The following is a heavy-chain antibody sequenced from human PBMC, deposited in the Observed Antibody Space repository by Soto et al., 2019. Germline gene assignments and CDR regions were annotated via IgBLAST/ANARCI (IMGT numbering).Heavy chain of an antibody. CDR1: GGSVSSGSYY. J-gene: IGHJ6*02. CDR2: IYYSGST. D-gene: IGHD2-15*01. Sequence: SETLSLTCTVSGGSVSSGSYYWSWIRQPPGKGLEWIGYIYYSGSTNYNPSLKSRVTISVDTSKNQFSLKLSSVTAADTAVYYCARESVVVVVAANHYYYYGMDVWGQGTTVTVSS. V-gene: IGHV4-61*01. CDR3: ARESVVVVVAANHYYYYGMDV.